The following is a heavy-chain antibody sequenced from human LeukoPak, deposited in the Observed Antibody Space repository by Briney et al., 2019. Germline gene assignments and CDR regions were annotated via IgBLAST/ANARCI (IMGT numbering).Heavy chain of an antibody. CDR3: AKELRYSYSPDY. Sequence: GGSLRLSCAASGFTVSSNYMSWVRQAPGKGLEWVSVIYSGGSTYYADSVKGRFTISRDNSKNTLYLQMNSLRAEDTAVYYCAKELRYSYSPDYWGQGTLVTVSS. J-gene: IGHJ4*02. CDR2: IYSGGST. V-gene: IGHV3-66*01. CDR1: GFTVSSNY. D-gene: IGHD5-18*01.